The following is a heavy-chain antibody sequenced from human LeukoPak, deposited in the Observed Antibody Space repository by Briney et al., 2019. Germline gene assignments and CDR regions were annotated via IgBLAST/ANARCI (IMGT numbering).Heavy chain of an antibody. Sequence: PGGSLRLSCAASGFTFSSYEMNWVRQAPGKGLEWVSYISSSGSTIYYADSVKGRFTISRDNAKNSLYLQMNSLRAEDTAVYYCASFHCSGGSCYSAPSGGGYYYYGMDVWGQGTTVTVSS. V-gene: IGHV3-48*03. D-gene: IGHD2-15*01. CDR2: ISSSGSTI. CDR1: GFTFSSYE. CDR3: ASFHCSGGSCYSAPSGGGYYYYGMDV. J-gene: IGHJ6*02.